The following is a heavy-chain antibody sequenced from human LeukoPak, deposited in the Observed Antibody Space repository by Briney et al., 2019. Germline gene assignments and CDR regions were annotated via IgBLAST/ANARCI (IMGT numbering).Heavy chain of an antibody. CDR3: ARSYGDFDY. J-gene: IGHJ4*02. V-gene: IGHV1-46*01. Sequence: ASVKVSCKASGYTFTSYGISWVRQAPGQGLEWMGVINPSGGSTSYAQKFQGRVTMTRDTSTSTVYMELSSLRSEDTAVYYCARSYGDFDYWGQGTLVTVSS. CDR1: GYTFTSYG. D-gene: IGHD4-17*01. CDR2: INPSGGST.